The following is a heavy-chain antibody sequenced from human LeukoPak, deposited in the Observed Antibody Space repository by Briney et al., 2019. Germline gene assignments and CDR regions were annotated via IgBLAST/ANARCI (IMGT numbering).Heavy chain of an antibody. J-gene: IGHJ4*02. Sequence: SVKVSCKASGGTFSSYAISWVRQAPGQGLEWMGGIIPIFGTANYAQRFQGRVTITADESTSTAYMELSSLRSEDTAVYYCARAESVYDSSGYSAWGQGTLVTVSS. D-gene: IGHD3-22*01. CDR1: GGTFSSYA. CDR3: ARAESVYDSSGYSA. CDR2: IIPIFGTA. V-gene: IGHV1-69*13.